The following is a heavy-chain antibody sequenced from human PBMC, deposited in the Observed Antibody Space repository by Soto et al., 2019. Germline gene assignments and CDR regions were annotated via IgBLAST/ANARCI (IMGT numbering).Heavy chain of an antibody. J-gene: IGHJ6*02. CDR2: ISAYNGNT. CDR3: ARDYYDSSGYPPAYYYGMDV. D-gene: IGHD3-22*01. CDR1: GYTFTSYG. Sequence: GASVKVSCKASGYTFTSYGISWVRQAPGQGLEWMGWISAYNGNTNYAQELQGRVTMTTDTSTSTAYMELRSLRSDDTAVYYCARDYYDSSGYPPAYYYGMDVWGQGTTVTVSS. V-gene: IGHV1-18*01.